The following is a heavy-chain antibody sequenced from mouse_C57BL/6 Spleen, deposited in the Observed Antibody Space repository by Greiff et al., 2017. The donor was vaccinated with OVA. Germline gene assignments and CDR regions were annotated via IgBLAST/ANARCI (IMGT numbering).Heavy chain of an antibody. CDR1: GYTFTSYW. J-gene: IGHJ2*01. V-gene: IGHV1-61*01. Sequence: QVQLKESGAELVRPGSSVKLSCKASGYTFTSYWMDWVKQRPGQGLEWIGNIYPSDSETHYNQKFKDKATLTVDKSSSTAYMQLSSLTSEDSAVYYCARSGGFDYWGQGTTLTVSS. CDR2: IYPSDSET. D-gene: IGHD3-2*02. CDR3: ARSGGFDY.